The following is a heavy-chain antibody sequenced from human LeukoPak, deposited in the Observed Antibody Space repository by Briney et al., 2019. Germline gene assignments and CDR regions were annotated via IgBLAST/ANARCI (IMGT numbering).Heavy chain of an antibody. CDR2: IYGGGSGST. CDR3: AKDFTPDGIWDIDY. Sequence: PGGSLRLSCVASGFTFSKYTMSWVRQAPGKGLEWVSGIYGGGSGSTFYAESVEGRFTISRDNPKNTLYLQMNSLRDEDTAIYYCAKDFTPDGIWDIDYWGRGTLITVSS. D-gene: IGHD1-14*01. V-gene: IGHV3-23*01. CDR1: GFTFSKYT. J-gene: IGHJ4*02.